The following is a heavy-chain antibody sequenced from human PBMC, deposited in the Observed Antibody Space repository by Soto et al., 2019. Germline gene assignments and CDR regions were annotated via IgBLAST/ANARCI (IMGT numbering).Heavy chain of an antibody. J-gene: IGHJ5*02. D-gene: IGHD3-3*01. CDR2: IYYSGST. Sequence: PSETLSLTSTVSGGSISSSSYYWGWIRQPPGKGLEWIGSIYYSGSTYYNPSLKSRVTISVDTSKNQFSLKLSSVTAADTAVYYCARLFDTYYDFWSGLSWFDPWGQGTLVTVSS. CDR1: GGSISSSSYY. V-gene: IGHV4-39*01. CDR3: ARLFDTYYDFWSGLSWFDP.